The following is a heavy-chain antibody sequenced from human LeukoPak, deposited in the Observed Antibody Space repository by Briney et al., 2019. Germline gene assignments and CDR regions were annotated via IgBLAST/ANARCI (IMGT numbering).Heavy chain of an antibody. J-gene: IGHJ4*02. Sequence: PSETLSLTCTVSGGSISSSNYYWGRIRQPPGKGLECIGRIDYSGITNYIPSLTTPVPISVATSTNQFSLNLSSFTAADTAVYYCARQEFCSGGTCYPRSAFDYWGQGTLVTVSS. D-gene: IGHD2-15*01. V-gene: IGHV4-39*01. CDR1: GGSISSSNYY. CDR3: ARQEFCSGGTCYPRSAFDY. CDR2: IDYSGIT.